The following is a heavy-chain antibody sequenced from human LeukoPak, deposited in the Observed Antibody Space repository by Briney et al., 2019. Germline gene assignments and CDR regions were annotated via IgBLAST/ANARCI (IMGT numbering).Heavy chain of an antibody. J-gene: IGHJ6*02. CDR2: IYYSGST. Sequence: SETLSLTCTVSGGSISSYYWSWIRQPPGKGPEWIGYIYYSGSTNYNPSLKSRVTISVDTSKNQFSLKLSSVTAADTAVYYCARHDGGAAAGVYYYYYGMDVWGQGTTVTVSS. CDR3: ARHDGGAAAGVYYYYYGMDV. D-gene: IGHD6-13*01. V-gene: IGHV4-59*08. CDR1: GGSISSYY.